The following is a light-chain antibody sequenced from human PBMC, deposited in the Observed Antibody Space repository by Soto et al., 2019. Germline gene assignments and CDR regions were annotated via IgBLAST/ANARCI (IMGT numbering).Light chain of an antibody. V-gene: IGKV2-28*01. J-gene: IGKJ5*01. CDR2: FGS. Sequence: EIVMTQSPLTLPVTPGEPASISCRSSQSLLYNNTYNYLDWYVQKPGQSPQLLIYFGSNRAPGVPDRFSGSGSGTDFTLKINRVEAEDVGTYYCMQALQSLTFCQGTRLAIK. CDR1: QSLLYNNTYNY. CDR3: MQALQSLT.